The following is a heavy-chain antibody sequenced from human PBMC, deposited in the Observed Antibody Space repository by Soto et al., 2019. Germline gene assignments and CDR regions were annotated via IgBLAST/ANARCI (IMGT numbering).Heavy chain of an antibody. J-gene: IGHJ6*02. Sequence: EVQLVESGGGSVQPGESLRLSCAASGFSFRDYDMHWVRQRKGNGLEWVSALGAARDPYYVGSVKGRFSVSRDNAQNSLFLQMTNLRVDATAVYFCARAYLGRLPRRADYYYAMDVWGRGTTVTVSS. CDR1: GFSFRDYD. CDR3: ARAYLGRLPRRADYYYAMDV. V-gene: IGHV3-13*05. D-gene: IGHD1-26*01. CDR2: LGAARDP.